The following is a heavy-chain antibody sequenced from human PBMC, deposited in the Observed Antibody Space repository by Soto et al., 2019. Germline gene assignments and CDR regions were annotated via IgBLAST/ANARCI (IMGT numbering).Heavy chain of an antibody. D-gene: IGHD3-16*01. V-gene: IGHV1-18*01. CDR3: AMVDNYVTPTPQDV. CDR2: ISPYSGNT. J-gene: IGHJ6*04. Sequence: QVQLVQSGDEVRKPGSSVKVSCKASGYIFVNYGIAWVRQAPGQGLEWMGWISPYSGNTHYASKVQGSLPMTTDISRSTAHRGRGSLTSGDTAVYYCAMVDNYVTPTPQDVWGKGTTVTVSA. CDR1: GYIFVNYG.